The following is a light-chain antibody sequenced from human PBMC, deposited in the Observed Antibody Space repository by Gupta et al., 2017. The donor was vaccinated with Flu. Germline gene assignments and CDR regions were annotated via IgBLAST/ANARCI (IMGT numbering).Light chain of an antibody. CDR2: GGS. Sequence: GTTAEPDANSCRFRQSPRHSHGKNYLDWYRQKPGQSPQLLIYGGSSRASGIPDRFSGSGSGTDCTLKISSVEAEDVGVEDCRQPLQNPRTFGEGTKVEIK. CDR1: QSPRHSHGKNY. V-gene: IGKV2-28*01. CDR3: RQPLQNPRT. J-gene: IGKJ4*02.